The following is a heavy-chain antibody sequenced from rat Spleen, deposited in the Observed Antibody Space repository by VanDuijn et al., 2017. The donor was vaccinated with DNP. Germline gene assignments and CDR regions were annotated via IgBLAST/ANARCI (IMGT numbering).Heavy chain of an antibody. D-gene: IGHD4-3*01. CDR2: ISPSGGST. J-gene: IGHJ2*01. CDR3: VRWNSGHFDY. Sequence: EVQLVESGGGLVQPGRSLKLSCAASGFTFSNYDMAWVRQAPTKGLEWVASISPSGGSTYYRDSVKGRFAVSRDNAKNSLHLQMNSLRSEDMATYYCVRWNSGHFDYWGQGVMVTVSS. CDR1: GFTFSNYD. V-gene: IGHV5S13*01.